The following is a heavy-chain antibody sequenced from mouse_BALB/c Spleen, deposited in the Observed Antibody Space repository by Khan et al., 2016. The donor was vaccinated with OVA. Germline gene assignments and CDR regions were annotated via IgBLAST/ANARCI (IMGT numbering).Heavy chain of an antibody. CDR3: ARDGNYMDY. D-gene: IGHD2-1*01. CDR1: GYSITSGYS. J-gene: IGHJ4*01. CDR2: IYFSGSI. V-gene: IGHV3-1*02. Sequence: EVQLQESGPDLVKPSQSLSLTCTVTGYSITSGYSWHWIRQFPGNKLEWLGYIYFSGSINYNPSLKSRISFTRDASKNHFFLHLNSVTTEDTAADYCARDGNYMDYWGQGTSVTVSS.